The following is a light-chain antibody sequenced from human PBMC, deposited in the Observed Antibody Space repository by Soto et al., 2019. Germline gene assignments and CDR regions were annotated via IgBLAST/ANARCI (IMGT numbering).Light chain of an antibody. CDR1: QSISSW. Sequence: DIQMTQSPSTLSASVGDRVTITCRASQSISSWLAWYQQKPGRAPNLLIYKASTLESGDPSRFSGSGSGTEFTLTISSLEPDDFSTSYCQQSDSYSDTFGQGTKLEIK. CDR2: KAS. J-gene: IGKJ2*01. CDR3: QQSDSYSDT. V-gene: IGKV1-5*03.